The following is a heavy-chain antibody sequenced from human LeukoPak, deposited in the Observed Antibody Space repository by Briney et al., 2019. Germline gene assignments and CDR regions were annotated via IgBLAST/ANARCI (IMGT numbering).Heavy chain of an antibody. D-gene: IGHD4-17*01. CDR3: AKDSFYGDYVRSIFEY. CDR2: ISWNSGSI. Sequence: PGRSLRLSCAASGFTFDDYAMHWVRQAPGKGLEWVSGISWNSGSIGYADSVKGRFTISRDNAKNSLYLQMNSLRAEDTALYYCAKDSFYGDYVRSIFEYWGQGTLVTVSA. J-gene: IGHJ4*02. V-gene: IGHV3-9*01. CDR1: GFTFDDYA.